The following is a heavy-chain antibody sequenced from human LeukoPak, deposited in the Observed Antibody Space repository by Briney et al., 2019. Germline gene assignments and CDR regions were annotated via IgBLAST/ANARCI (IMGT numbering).Heavy chain of an antibody. D-gene: IGHD6-13*01. V-gene: IGHV3-30*18. J-gene: IGHJ4*02. Sequence: GGSLRLSCAASEFTFSTYGMHWVRQAPGKGLERVAVISYDGSYKFYADSVKGRFTISRDNSKSTLYLQMNSLRAEDTAVYYCAKDRYSGLNTIDYWGQGTLVTVSS. CDR2: ISYDGSYK. CDR3: AKDRYSGLNTIDY. CDR1: EFTFSTYG.